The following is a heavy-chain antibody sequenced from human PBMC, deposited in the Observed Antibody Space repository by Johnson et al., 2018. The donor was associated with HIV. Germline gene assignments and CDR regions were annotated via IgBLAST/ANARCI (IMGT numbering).Heavy chain of an antibody. CDR1: GFNFSSYG. J-gene: IGHJ3*02. CDR2: IQNDGIDD. Sequence: QVQLVESGGGVVQPGGSLRVSCAASGFNFSSYGMHRVRQAPDKGRAWVSFIQNDGIDDYYTYSGKGRFTISTYNSKNTLFLQMNSLRVEDTALYYCAKGMAAVGLLWFGNRGGGFDIWGQGTMVIVSS. CDR3: AKGMAAVGLLWFGNRGGGFDI. V-gene: IGHV3-30*02. D-gene: IGHD3-10*01.